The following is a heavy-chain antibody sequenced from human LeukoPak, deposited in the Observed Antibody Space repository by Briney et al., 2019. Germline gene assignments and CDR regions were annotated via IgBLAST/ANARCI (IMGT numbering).Heavy chain of an antibody. CDR1: GYTFTGYY. V-gene: IGHV1-2*02. J-gene: IGHJ4*02. Sequence: GASVKVSCKASGYTFTGYYMHWVRQAPGQGLEWMGWINPNSGGTNYAQKFQGRVTMTRDTSISTAYMELSSLRSEDTAVYYCARGTPYCSSASCYNYWGQGTLVTVSS. D-gene: IGHD2-2*02. CDR2: INPNSGGT. CDR3: ARGTPYCSSASCYNY.